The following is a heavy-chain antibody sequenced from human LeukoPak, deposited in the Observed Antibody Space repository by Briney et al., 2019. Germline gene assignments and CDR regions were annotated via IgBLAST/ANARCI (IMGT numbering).Heavy chain of an antibody. CDR1: GFTFSSYD. CDR2: INHSGGT. V-gene: IGHV4-34*01. D-gene: IGHD6-19*01. J-gene: IGHJ4*02. CDR3: ARSLGYSSGWSPGY. Sequence: GSLRLSCAASGFTFSSYDMTWVRQAPGKGLEWIGEINHSGGTNYNPSLKSRVTISVDTSKNQFSLKLSSVTAADTAVYYCARSLGYSSGWSPGYWGQGTLVTVSS.